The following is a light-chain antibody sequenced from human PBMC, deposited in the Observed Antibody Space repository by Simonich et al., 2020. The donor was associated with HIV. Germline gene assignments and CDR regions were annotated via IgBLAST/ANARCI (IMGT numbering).Light chain of an antibody. CDR2: DNT. Sequence: QSVLTQPPSVSGAPGQRVTISCTGSSSNIGAGYDVHWYHQLPGTTPKLLIYDNTNRPSGVPDRFSGSKSGTSASLAITGLQAEDEADYYCQSYDSSLSAVVFGGGTKLTVL. CDR1: SSNIGAGYD. CDR3: QSYDSSLSAVV. V-gene: IGLV1-40*01. J-gene: IGLJ2*01.